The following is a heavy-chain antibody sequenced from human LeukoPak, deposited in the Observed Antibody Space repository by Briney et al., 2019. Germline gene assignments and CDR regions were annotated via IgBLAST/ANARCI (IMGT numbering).Heavy chain of an antibody. J-gene: IGHJ4*02. V-gene: IGHV3-66*01. Sequence: GGSLRLSCAASGFTFSSYSMNWVRQAPGKGLEWVSVIYSGGSTYYADSVKGRFTISRDNSKNTLYLQMNSLRAEDTAVYYCARDRYGDLDYWGQGTLVTVSS. CDR2: IYSGGST. D-gene: IGHD4-17*01. CDR1: GFTFSSYS. CDR3: ARDRYGDLDY.